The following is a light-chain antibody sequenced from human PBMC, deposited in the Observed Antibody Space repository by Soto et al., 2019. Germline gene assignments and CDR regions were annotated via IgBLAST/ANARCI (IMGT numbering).Light chain of an antibody. Sequence: AIQMTQSPSSLSASVGDRVTITCRASQGIRNDLGWYQQKPGKAPKLLIYAASSLQSGVPSRFSGSGSGTDFTLTISSLQPEDFATYYCLQYENLTTFGQGTRMEIK. CDR1: QGIRND. V-gene: IGKV1-6*01. CDR2: AAS. CDR3: LQYENLTT. J-gene: IGKJ5*01.